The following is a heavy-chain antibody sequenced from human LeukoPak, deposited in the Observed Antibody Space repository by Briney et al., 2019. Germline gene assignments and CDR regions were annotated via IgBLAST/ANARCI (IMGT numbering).Heavy chain of an antibody. J-gene: IGHJ5*02. D-gene: IGHD4-17*01. V-gene: IGHV1-3*01. CDR3: AMDNYGDYASRWFDP. CDR1: GYTFTSYA. CDR2: INAGNDNT. Sequence: ASVKVSCKASGYTFTSYAMHWVRQAPGQRLEWMGWINAGNDNTKYSQKFQGRVTITRDTSASTAYMELSSLRSEDTAVYYCAMDNYGDYASRWFDPWGQGTLVTVSS.